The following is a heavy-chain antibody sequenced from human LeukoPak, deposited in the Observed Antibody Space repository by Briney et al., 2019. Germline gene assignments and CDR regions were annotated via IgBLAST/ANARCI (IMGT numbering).Heavy chain of an antibody. CDR3: TRSGGITVIKLNWFDP. CDR1: GFTFSSHS. Sequence: KPGGSLRLPCAASGFTFSSHSMHWVRQAPGKGLEWVASISTVGTYIYYAHSVKGRFTFSRDNAKNTLSLQMNSLRAEDTAVYYCTRSGGITVIKLNWFDPWGQGTLVTVSS. V-gene: IGHV3-21*01. D-gene: IGHD4-17*01. J-gene: IGHJ5*02. CDR2: ISTVGTYI.